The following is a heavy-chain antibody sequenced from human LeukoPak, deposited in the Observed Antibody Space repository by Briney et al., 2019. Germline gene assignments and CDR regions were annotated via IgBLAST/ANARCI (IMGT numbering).Heavy chain of an antibody. Sequence: SETLSLTCTVSGGSICSNYWTWLRQPPGKGLELIGYIYYGGDTNYNPSRESRVTISMDTSKRQFSLNLRSATAADTAVYYCASLGYYDSSTVGWGQGSLVTDSS. D-gene: IGHD3-22*01. CDR1: GGSICSNY. V-gene: IGHV4-59*01. CDR3: ASLGYYDSSTVG. CDR2: IYYGGDT. J-gene: IGHJ4*02.